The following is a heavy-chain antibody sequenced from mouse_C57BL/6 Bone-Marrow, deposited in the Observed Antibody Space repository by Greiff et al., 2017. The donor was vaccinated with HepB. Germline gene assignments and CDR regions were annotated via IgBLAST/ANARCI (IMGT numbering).Heavy chain of an antibody. J-gene: IGHJ4*01. CDR3: ASLYYGSLDY. CDR2: IHPNSGST. Sequence: QVQLQQPGAELVKPGASVKLSCKASGYTFTSYWMHWVKQRPGQGLEWIGMIHPNSGSTNYNEKFKSKATLTVDKSSSTAYMQRSSLTSEDSAVYYCASLYYGSLDYWGQGTSVTVSS. CDR1: GYTFTSYW. D-gene: IGHD1-1*01. V-gene: IGHV1-64*01.